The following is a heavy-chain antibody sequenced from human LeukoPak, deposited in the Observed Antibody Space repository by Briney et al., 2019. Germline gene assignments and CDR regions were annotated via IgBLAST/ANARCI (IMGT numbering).Heavy chain of an antibody. V-gene: IGHV4-4*07. J-gene: IGHJ5*02. D-gene: IGHD1-7*01. Sequence: SETLSLTCTVSGVSISSFYWSWIRQPAGKGLEWIGRIYTSGNTNYNPSLKSRVTMSVDTSKNHFSLKLSSVTAADTAVYYCARDSGTTGEVKFDPWGQGTLVTVSS. CDR2: IYTSGNT. CDR1: GVSISSFY. CDR3: ARDSGTTGEVKFDP.